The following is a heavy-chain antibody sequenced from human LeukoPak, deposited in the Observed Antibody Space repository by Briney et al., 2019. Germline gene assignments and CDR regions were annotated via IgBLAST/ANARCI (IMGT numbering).Heavy chain of an antibody. CDR3: AKRPAVACQGFDY. J-gene: IGHJ4*02. V-gene: IGHV3-23*01. CDR2: ISGSDAST. D-gene: IGHD6-19*01. CDR1: GFTFSSYA. Sequence: GGSLRLSCAASGFTFSSYAMIWVRQAPGKGLEWVSTISGSDASTYYADSVKGRFTLSRDNSKNTLYLQMNSRRAEDTAVYYCAKRPAVACQGFDYWGRGTLVTVSS.